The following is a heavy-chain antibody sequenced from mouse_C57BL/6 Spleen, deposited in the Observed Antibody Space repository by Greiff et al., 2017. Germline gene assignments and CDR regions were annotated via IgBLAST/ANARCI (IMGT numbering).Heavy chain of an antibody. D-gene: IGHD2-3*01. V-gene: IGHV1-55*01. CDR2: INPGSGST. Sequence: QVHVKQPGAELVKPGASVKMSCKASGYTFTSYWITWVKQRPGQGLEWIGDINPGSGSTNYNEKFKSKATLTVDTSSSTAYMQLSSLTSEDSAVYYCVNNDGNYRNWYFDVWGTGTTVTVAS. J-gene: IGHJ1*03. CDR1: GYTFTSYW. CDR3: VNNDGNYRNWYFDV.